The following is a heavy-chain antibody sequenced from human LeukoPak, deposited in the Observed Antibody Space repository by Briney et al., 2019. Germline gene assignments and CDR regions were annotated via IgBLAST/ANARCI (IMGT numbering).Heavy chain of an antibody. V-gene: IGHV4-4*07. J-gene: IGHJ6*03. CDR1: GGSIRSYY. CDR3: ARAPGFYYDSSGYRQYYYYYMDV. CDR2: IYTIGST. Sequence: PSETLSLTCTVPGGSIRSYYWSWIRQLAGKRLEWIGRIYTIGSTNYNPSLQSRVTMSVDTSKNQFSLKLSSVTAADTAVYYCARAPGFYYDSSGYRQYYYYYMDVWGKGTTVTVSS. D-gene: IGHD3-22*01.